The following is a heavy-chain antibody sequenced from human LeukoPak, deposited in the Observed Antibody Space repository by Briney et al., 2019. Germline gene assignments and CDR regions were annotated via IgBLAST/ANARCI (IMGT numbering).Heavy chain of an antibody. CDR2: IIPIFGTA. V-gene: IGHV1-69*05. CDR1: GGTFISYA. D-gene: IGHD1-26*01. CDR3: ARLFARGGEISGSYFYY. J-gene: IGHJ4*02. Sequence: ASVKVSCKASGGTFISYAINWVRQAPGQGGEWMGGIIPIFGTANYAQKFQGRVKINTDETTSTAYMELSSLRSEDTAVYYCARLFARGGEISGSYFYYWGQGTLVTVSS.